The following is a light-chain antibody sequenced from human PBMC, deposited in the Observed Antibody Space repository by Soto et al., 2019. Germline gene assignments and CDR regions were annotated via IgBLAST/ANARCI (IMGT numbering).Light chain of an antibody. J-gene: IGKJ1*01. CDR3: LQDYVYPWT. Sequence: AIQVTQSPSSLSASVGDRVTISCRASQGMGNDLGWYQQKPGKAPKLLIYEASTLQTGVAWRFSGSGSGTDFTLTISSLQPEDCATYYCLQDYVYPWTFGQGTQVEVK. V-gene: IGKV1-6*01. CDR1: QGMGND. CDR2: EAS.